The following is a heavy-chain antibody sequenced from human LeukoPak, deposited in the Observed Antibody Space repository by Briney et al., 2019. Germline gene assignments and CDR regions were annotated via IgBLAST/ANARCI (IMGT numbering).Heavy chain of an antibody. Sequence: KPSETLSLTCVVYGGYFSDYYWSWLRQPPGKGLEWIGEINDSGSTNYTPSLKSRVTISVDTSKNQFSLKLSSVTAADTAVYYCARWAGNSYDSGSYYHFYYYCGMDVWGKGTTVTVSS. J-gene: IGHJ6*04. CDR1: GGYFSDYY. CDR3: ARWAGNSYDSGSYYHFYYYCGMDV. CDR2: INDSGST. V-gene: IGHV4-34*01. D-gene: IGHD3-10*01.